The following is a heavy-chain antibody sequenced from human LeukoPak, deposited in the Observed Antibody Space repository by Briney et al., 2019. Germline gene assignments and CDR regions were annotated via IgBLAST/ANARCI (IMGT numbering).Heavy chain of an antibody. J-gene: IGHJ4*02. CDR3: ARVRSSWYNYFDY. Sequence: XXRQPPGXXXXXIGYIYYSGSTNYNPSLKSRVTISVDTSKNQFSLKLSSVTAADTAVYYCARVRSSWYNYFDYWGQGTLVTVSS. CDR2: IYYSGST. D-gene: IGHD6-13*01. V-gene: IGHV4-59*01.